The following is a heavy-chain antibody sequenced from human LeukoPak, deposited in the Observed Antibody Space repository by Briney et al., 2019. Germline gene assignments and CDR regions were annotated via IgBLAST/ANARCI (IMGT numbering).Heavy chain of an antibody. D-gene: IGHD3-22*01. CDR2: INPNSGGT. CDR1: GYTFTGYY. Sequence: GASVKVSCKASGYTFTGYYMHWVRQAPGQGLEWMGWINPNSGGTNYAQKFQGRVTMTRDTSISTAYMELSRLRSDDTAVYYCATGSPSSYDSSGIFDYWGQGTLVTVSS. CDR3: ATGSPSSYDSSGIFDY. V-gene: IGHV1-2*02. J-gene: IGHJ4*02.